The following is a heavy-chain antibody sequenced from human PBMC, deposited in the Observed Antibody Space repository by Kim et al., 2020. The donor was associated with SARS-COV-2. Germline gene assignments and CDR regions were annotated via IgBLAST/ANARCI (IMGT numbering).Heavy chain of an antibody. Sequence: SETLSLTCTVSGGSISSSSYYWGWIRQPPGKGLEWIGSIYYSGSTYYNPSLKSRVTISVDTSKNQFSLKLSSVTAADTAVYYCARGSFLVATFDYWGQGTLVTVSS. CDR2: IYYSGST. J-gene: IGHJ4*02. V-gene: IGHV4-39*01. D-gene: IGHD5-12*01. CDR3: ARGSFLVATFDY. CDR1: GGSISSSSYY.